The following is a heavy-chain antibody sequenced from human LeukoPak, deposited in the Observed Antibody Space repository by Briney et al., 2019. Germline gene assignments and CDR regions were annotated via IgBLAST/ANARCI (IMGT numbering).Heavy chain of an antibody. J-gene: IGHJ4*02. CDR3: ARDAYYGSGSYFDY. CDR2: ISYDGSNK. CDR1: GFTFSSYA. D-gene: IGHD3-10*01. Sequence: GGALRLSCAASGFTFSSYAMHWVRQAPGKGLEWVAVISYDGSNKYYADSVKGRFTISRDNSKNTLYLQMNSLRAEDTAVYYCARDAYYGSGSYFDYWGQGTLVTVSS. V-gene: IGHV3-30*04.